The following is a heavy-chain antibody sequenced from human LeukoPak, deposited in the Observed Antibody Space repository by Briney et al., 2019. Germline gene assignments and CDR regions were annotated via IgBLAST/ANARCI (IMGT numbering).Heavy chain of an antibody. Sequence: GASVKVSCTASGYTFTSYDINWVRQATGQGLEWMGWMNPNSGNTGYAQKFQGRVTMTRNTSISTAYMELSSLRSEDTAVYYCARGSSRLITFGGVIVYYFDYWGQGTLVTVSS. J-gene: IGHJ4*02. V-gene: IGHV1-8*01. CDR3: ARGSSRLITFGGVIVYYFDY. D-gene: IGHD3-16*02. CDR1: GYTFTSYD. CDR2: MNPNSGNT.